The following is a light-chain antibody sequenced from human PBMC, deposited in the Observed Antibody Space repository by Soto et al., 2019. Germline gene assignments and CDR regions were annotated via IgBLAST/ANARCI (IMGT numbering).Light chain of an antibody. CDR3: GTWDSSLSAGV. CDR2: DNN. J-gene: IGLJ3*02. Sequence: QSVLTQPPSVSAAPGQKVTISCCGSSSNIGSNYVSWYQQLPGTAPKLLICDNNKRPSGIPDRFSGSKSGTSATLGITGLQTGDEADYYCGTWDSSLSAGVFGGGTELTVL. V-gene: IGLV1-51*01. CDR1: SSNIGSNY.